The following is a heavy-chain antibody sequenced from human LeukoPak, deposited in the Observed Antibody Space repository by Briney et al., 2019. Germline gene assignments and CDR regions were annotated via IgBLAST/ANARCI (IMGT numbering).Heavy chain of an antibody. V-gene: IGHV1-8*01. CDR1: GYTFTSYD. CDR2: MNPNSGNT. D-gene: IGHD2-2*03. Sequence: ASVKVSCKASGYTFTSYDINWVRQATGQGLEWMGWMNPNSGNTGYAQKFQGRVTMTRNTSISTAYMELSSLRSEDTAVYYCARVEIVVVPAVPNFDYWGQGTLVTVSS. J-gene: IGHJ4*02. CDR3: ARVEIVVVPAVPNFDY.